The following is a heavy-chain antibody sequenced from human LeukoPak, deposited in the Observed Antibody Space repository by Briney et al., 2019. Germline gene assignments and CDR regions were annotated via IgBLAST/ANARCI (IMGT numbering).Heavy chain of an antibody. V-gene: IGHV4-38-2*02. CDR1: GYSISSGYY. J-gene: IGHJ5*02. CDR2: IYHSGST. Sequence: SETLSLTCNVSGYSISSGYYWDWIRQPPGKGLEWIGSIYHSGSTHYNPSLKSRVTISVDTSKNQFSLKLSSVTAADTAVYYCARDRNYDILTGYYTRWFDPWGQGTLVTVSS. D-gene: IGHD3-9*01. CDR3: ARDRNYDILTGYYTRWFDP.